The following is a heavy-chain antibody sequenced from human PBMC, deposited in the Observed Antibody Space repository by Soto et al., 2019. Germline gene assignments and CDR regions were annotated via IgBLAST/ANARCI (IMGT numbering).Heavy chain of an antibody. V-gene: IGHV3-15*01. CDR3: AAGTGRTDFDY. D-gene: IGHD3-10*01. J-gene: IGHJ4*02. Sequence: EVQLVESGGGLGKPGVSLRLSCAGSGFSFSNAWMSWVRQAPGKGLEWVGRVMSKTEGETTDYAAPVRGRFTVSRDDSKNTVYLQMNSLRNEDTAVYYCAAGTGRTDFDYWGQGTLVTVSS. CDR2: VMSKTEGETT. CDR1: GFSFSNAW.